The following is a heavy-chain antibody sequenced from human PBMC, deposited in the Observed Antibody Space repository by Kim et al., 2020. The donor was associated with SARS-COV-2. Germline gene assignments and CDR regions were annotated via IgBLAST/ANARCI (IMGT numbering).Heavy chain of an antibody. CDR1: GFTVSSYS. V-gene: IGHV3-21*01. D-gene: IGHD6-19*01. J-gene: IGHJ4*02. CDR3: ARWAPYSGWQRGILDY. Sequence: GGSLRLSCAASGFTVSSYSMNWVRQAPGKGLEWVSSISSSSSYIYYADSVKGRFTISRDNAKNSLYLQMNSLRAEDTAVYYCARWAPYSGWQRGILDYWGQGALVTGSS. CDR2: ISSSSSYI.